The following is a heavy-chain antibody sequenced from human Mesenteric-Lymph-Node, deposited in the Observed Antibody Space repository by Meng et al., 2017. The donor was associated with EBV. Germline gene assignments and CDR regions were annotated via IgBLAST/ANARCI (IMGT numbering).Heavy chain of an antibody. CDR1: GFSLSTSGVG. Sequence: QITLKESGXTLVKXXXTLTLTCXFSGFSLSTSGVGGGWIRQPPGKALEWLALIYWDHDPHYSPSLNSRLTITPYTSKNQVVLTMTNMDPVDTATYYCAPCTLYLFSPFSFPPSGQGTMVTVSS. CDR2: IYWDHDP. V-gene: IGHV2-5*02. J-gene: IGHJ5*02. D-gene: IGHD2-8*01. CDR3: APCTLYLFSPFSFPP.